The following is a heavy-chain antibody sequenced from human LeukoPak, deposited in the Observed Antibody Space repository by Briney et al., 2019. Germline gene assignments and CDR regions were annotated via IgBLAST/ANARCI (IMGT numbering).Heavy chain of an antibody. J-gene: IGHJ4*02. Sequence: PGGSLRLSCAASGFTFSNAWMNWVRQAPGKGLEWVGRIKSKTDGGTTDYAAPVKGRFTISRDDSKNTLYLQMNSLKTEDTAVYYCTTTDLPLDMIVVGNWGQGTLVTVSS. CDR2: IKSKTDGGTT. V-gene: IGHV3-15*07. D-gene: IGHD3-22*01. CDR1: GFTFSNAW. CDR3: TTTDLPLDMIVVGN.